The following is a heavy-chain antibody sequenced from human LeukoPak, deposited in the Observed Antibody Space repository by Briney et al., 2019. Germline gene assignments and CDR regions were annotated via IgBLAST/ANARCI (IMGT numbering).Heavy chain of an antibody. V-gene: IGHV4-34*01. Sequence: SETLSLTCAVYGGSFSGYYWSWIRQPPGKGLEWIGEINHSGSTNYNPSLKSRVTISVDTSKNQFSLKLGSATAADTAVYYCARRYSSSPVFDYWGQGTLVTVSS. CDR3: ARRYSSSPVFDY. D-gene: IGHD6-13*01. J-gene: IGHJ4*02. CDR1: GGSFSGYY. CDR2: INHSGST.